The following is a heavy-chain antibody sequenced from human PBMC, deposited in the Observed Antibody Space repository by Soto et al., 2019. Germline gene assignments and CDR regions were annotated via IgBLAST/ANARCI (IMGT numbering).Heavy chain of an antibody. J-gene: IGHJ6*02. Sequence: SVKVSCKASGGTFSSYAISWVRRAPGQGLEWMGGIIPIFGTANYAQKFQGRVTITADESTSTAYMELSSLRSEDTAVYYCASTSAARPKYYYYGMDVWGQGTTVTVSS. CDR2: IIPIFGTA. V-gene: IGHV1-69*13. D-gene: IGHD6-6*01. CDR1: GGTFSSYA. CDR3: ASTSAARPKYYYYGMDV.